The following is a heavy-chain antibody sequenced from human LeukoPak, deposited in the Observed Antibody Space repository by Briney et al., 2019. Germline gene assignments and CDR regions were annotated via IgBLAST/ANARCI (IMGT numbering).Heavy chain of an antibody. V-gene: IGHV3-48*03. CDR2: ISSSGSNK. D-gene: IGHD5-12*01. CDR3: VRGGYCGYDKTFDY. CDR1: GFTFSSYE. Sequence: GGSLRLSCAASGFTFSSYEMNWVRQAPGKGLEWVSYISSSGSNKYYADSVKGRFTISRDNAKNSLYLQMNSLRAEDTAVYYCVRGGYCGYDKTFDYWGQGTLVTVSS. J-gene: IGHJ4*02.